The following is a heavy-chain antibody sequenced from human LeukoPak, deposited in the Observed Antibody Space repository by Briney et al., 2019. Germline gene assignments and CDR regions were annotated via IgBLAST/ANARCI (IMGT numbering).Heavy chain of an antibody. CDR1: GVSISNYY. Sequence: PSETLSLTCTVSGVSISNYYWSWIRQPPGKGLEWIGYIYYSGSANYNPSLKSRVTISVDTSKNQFSLRLSSVTAADTAMYYCARASYSYDINGWVPFDYWGQGTLVTVSS. CDR2: IYYSGSA. CDR3: ARASYSYDINGWVPFDY. V-gene: IGHV4-59*01. J-gene: IGHJ4*02. D-gene: IGHD3-22*01.